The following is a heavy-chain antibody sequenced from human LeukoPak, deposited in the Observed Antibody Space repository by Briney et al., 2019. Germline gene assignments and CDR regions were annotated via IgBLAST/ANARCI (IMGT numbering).Heavy chain of an antibody. CDR3: ARGPYCGGDCYFAY. Sequence: SETLSLTCAVYGGSFSGYYWSWIRQPPGKGLEWIGEIDHSGSTNYNPSLKSRVTMSVDTSKNQFSLKLSSVTAADTAVYSCARGPYCGGDCYFAYWGQGTLVTVSS. J-gene: IGHJ4*02. D-gene: IGHD2-21*02. CDR2: IDHSGST. CDR1: GGSFSGYY. V-gene: IGHV4-34*01.